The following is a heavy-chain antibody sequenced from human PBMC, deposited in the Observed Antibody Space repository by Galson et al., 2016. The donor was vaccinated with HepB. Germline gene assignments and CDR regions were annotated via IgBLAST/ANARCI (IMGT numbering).Heavy chain of an antibody. Sequence: SLRLSCAVSGITFSHYGMHWVRQAPGKGLEWVAVISYDGSSKYYADSVKGRFTISRDNSKKRLYLQMNNLTAEDTAVYYCAKDLGSDWYFDLWGRRTLVTVSS. J-gene: IGHJ2*01. CDR3: AKDLGSDWYFDL. CDR2: ISYDGSSK. CDR1: GITFSHYG. D-gene: IGHD3-10*01. V-gene: IGHV3-30*18.